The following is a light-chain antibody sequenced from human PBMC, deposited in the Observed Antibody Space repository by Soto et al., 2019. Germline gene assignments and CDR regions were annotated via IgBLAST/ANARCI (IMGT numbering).Light chain of an antibody. J-gene: IGLJ1*01. Sequence: QSAVTQPLSASGSPGQSVTISCTGTGMDVGAYNYVSWYQQHPGKAPKLMIYEVSKRPTGVPDRFSGSKSGNTASLTVSGLQAEDEADYYCSSHAGSNNYVFGTGTKVTVL. CDR2: EVS. CDR3: SSHAGSNNYV. CDR1: GMDVGAYNY. V-gene: IGLV2-8*01.